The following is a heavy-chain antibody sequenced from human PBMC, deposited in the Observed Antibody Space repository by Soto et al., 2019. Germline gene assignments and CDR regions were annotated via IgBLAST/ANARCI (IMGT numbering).Heavy chain of an antibody. Sequence: ESRPTLVNPTQTLTLTCTFSVFSLTSNDVGVGWIRQPPGKALEWLALIYWDDDKRYSPSLKSRLTITKDTSKNQVVLRMTNMDPVDTATYYCAHSRYSRSSFDYWGQGTLVTVSS. CDR2: IYWDDDK. CDR3: AHSRYSRSSFDY. V-gene: IGHV2-5*02. D-gene: IGHD6-6*01. J-gene: IGHJ4*02. CDR1: VFSLTSNDVG.